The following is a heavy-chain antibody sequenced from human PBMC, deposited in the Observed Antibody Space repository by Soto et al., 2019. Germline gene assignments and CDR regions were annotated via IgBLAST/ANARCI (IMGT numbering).Heavy chain of an antibody. J-gene: IGHJ4*02. V-gene: IGHV4-59*01. CDR1: SGSTTSDY. D-gene: IGHD3-10*01. CDR2: IFHSLGA. CDR3: VRDLNGSGDY. Sequence: PSETLSLTCTVSSGSTTSDYWSWIRQPPGMGLEWLGYIFHSLGAKYNPSRGSRGTISLDTSKNQLSLSLRSVTAADTAIYFCVRDLNGSGDYWGQGTQVTVSS.